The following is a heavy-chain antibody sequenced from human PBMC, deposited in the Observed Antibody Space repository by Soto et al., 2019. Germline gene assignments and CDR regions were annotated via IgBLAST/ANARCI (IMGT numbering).Heavy chain of an antibody. CDR2: IIPIFGTA. V-gene: IGHV1-69*06. J-gene: IGHJ6*02. CDR1: GGTFSSYA. Sequence: GASVKVSCKASGGTFSSYAISWVRQAPGQGLEWMGGIIPIFGTANYAQKFQGRVTITADKSTSTAYMELSSLRSEDTAVYYCARYGLRFLEWLFYGMDVWGQGTTVTVSS. D-gene: IGHD3-3*01. CDR3: ARYGLRFLEWLFYGMDV.